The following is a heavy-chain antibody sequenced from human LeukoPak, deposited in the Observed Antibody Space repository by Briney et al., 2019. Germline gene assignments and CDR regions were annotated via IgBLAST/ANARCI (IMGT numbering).Heavy chain of an antibody. J-gene: IGHJ6*02. CDR2: INHSGST. CDR1: GVSFSGYY. D-gene: IGHD3-9*01. V-gene: IGHV4-34*01. Sequence: SETLSLTCAVYGVSFSGYYWSWLRQPPGKGLEWIGEINHSGSTNYNPSLKSRVTISVDTSKNQFSLKLSSVTAADTAVYYCARHILTGYPILYYYGMDVWGQGTTVTVSS. CDR3: ARHILTGYPILYYYGMDV.